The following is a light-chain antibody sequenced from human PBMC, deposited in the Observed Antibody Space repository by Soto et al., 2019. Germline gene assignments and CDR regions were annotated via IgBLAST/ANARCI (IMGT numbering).Light chain of an antibody. CDR3: SSFTSSSTRV. CDR2: DVS. Sequence: QSALTQSASVSGSPGQSITICCTGTSSDVGAYNYVSWYQQHPGKAPKLIIYDVSNRPSGVSNRFSGSKSGNTASLTISALQAEDEADYYCSSFTSSSTRVFGTGTKLTVL. J-gene: IGLJ1*01. CDR1: SSDVGAYNY. V-gene: IGLV2-14*01.